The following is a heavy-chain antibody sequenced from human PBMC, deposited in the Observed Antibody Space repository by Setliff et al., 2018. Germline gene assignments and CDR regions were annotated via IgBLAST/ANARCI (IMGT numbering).Heavy chain of an antibody. Sequence: SETLSLTCAVSGGSISSSNWWSWVRQPPGKGLEWIGEIYHSGSTNYNPSLKSRVTISVDKSKNQFSLKLSSVTAADTAVYYCARSRLELSLNYYYGMDVWGQGTTVTVSS. J-gene: IGHJ6*02. D-gene: IGHD1-7*01. CDR3: ARSRLELSLNYYYGMDV. CDR1: GGSISSSNW. V-gene: IGHV4-4*02. CDR2: IYHSGST.